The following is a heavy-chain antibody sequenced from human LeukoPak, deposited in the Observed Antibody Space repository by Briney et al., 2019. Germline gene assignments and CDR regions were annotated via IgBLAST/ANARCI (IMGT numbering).Heavy chain of an antibody. Sequence: GGSLRLSCAASGFTFSSYWMSWVRQAPGKGLEWVANIKEDGSEKYYVDSVKGRFTISRDNAKNSLYLQMNSLRAEGTAMYYCARDYGGNSVYWGQGTLVTVSS. J-gene: IGHJ4*02. D-gene: IGHD4-23*01. V-gene: IGHV3-7*01. CDR2: IKEDGSEK. CDR3: ARDYGGNSVY. CDR1: GFTFSSYW.